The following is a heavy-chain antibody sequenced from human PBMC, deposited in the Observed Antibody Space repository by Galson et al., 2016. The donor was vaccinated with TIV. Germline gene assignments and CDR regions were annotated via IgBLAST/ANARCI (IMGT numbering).Heavy chain of an antibody. CDR3: ARVPTKTFDFWSGFDNSFCMDG. CDR2: ISGYNGNK. V-gene: IGHV1-18*01. CDR1: GYTLTGYD. D-gene: IGHD3-3*01. J-gene: IGHJ6*04. Sequence: SVKVSCKASGYTLTGYDLNWVRQAPGQGLEWMGWISGYNGNKNYAQKFQDRVTMTTDTSTNTAYMELRSLRSDDTAVYYCARVPTKTFDFWSGFDNSFCMDGWGKGTTVTVSS.